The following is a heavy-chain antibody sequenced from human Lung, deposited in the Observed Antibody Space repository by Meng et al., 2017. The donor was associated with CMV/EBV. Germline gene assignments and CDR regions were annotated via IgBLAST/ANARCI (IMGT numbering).Heavy chain of an antibody. CDR3: ARAYRAIDY. V-gene: IGHV3-7*01. CDR1: GFTLSSYW. J-gene: IGHJ4*02. Sequence: GESLKISCAASGFTLSSYWMSWVRQAPGKELEWVANIKEDGSEKYYVDSVKGRFTISRDNAKNSLYVQMNSLRGEDTAVYYCARAYRAIDYWGQGTLVTVSS. D-gene: IGHD1-26*01. CDR2: IKEDGSEK.